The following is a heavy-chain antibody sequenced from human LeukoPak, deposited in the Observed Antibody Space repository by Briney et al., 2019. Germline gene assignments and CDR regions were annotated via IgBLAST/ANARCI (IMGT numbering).Heavy chain of an antibody. CDR3: AGYYYGTENYHNHPNFDY. Sequence: SEILSLTCAVYGGSFSAYYWSWIRQPPGKGLEWIGEINHSGSTTYNPSLESRVTISIDTSKNQFSLKLSSVTAADTAVYYCAGYYYGTENYHNHPNFDYWGQGTLVTVSS. CDR1: GGSFSAYY. CDR2: INHSGST. V-gene: IGHV4-34*01. J-gene: IGHJ4*02. D-gene: IGHD3-10*01.